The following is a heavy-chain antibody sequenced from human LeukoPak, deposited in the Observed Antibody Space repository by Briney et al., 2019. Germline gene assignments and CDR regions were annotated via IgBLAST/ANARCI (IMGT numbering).Heavy chain of an antibody. J-gene: IGHJ4*02. CDR3: ARGSNYYDSSGYYIPDFDY. CDR1: GGSISRGDYY. D-gene: IGHD3-22*01. V-gene: IGHV4-30-4*08. Sequence: SETLSLTCTVSGGSISRGDYYWSWIRQPPGKGLEWIGYIYYSGSTYYNPSHKSRVTISVDTSKNQFSLKLSSVTAADTAVYYCARGSNYYDSSGYYIPDFDYWGQGTLVTVSS. CDR2: IYYSGST.